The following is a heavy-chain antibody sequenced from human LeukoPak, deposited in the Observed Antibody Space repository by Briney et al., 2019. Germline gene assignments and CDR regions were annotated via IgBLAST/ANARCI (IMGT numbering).Heavy chain of an antibody. CDR2: IRYDGSNK. V-gene: IGHV3-30*02. J-gene: IGHJ4*02. CDR1: GFTFSSYG. Sequence: GGSLRLSCAASGFTFSSYGMHWVRQAPGKGLEWVAFIRYDGSNKYYADSVKGRSTISRDNSKNTLYLQMNSLRAEDTAVYYCAKDGVLKVDTAILWGQGTLVTVSS. CDR3: AKDGVLKVDTAIL. D-gene: IGHD5-18*01.